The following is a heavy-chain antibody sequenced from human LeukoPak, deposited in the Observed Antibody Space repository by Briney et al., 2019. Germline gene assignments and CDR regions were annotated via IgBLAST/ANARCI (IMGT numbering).Heavy chain of an antibody. V-gene: IGHV3-11*01. D-gene: IGHD4-17*01. J-gene: IGHJ4*02. CDR1: GFTFSDYY. Sequence: GGSLRLSCAASGFTFSDYYMSWIRQAPGKGLEWVSYISNSGSTIYSADSVMGRFTISRDNAKNTLYLQMNSLRAEDTAVYYCAKPVYGDYPTFDYWGQGTLVTVSS. CDR3: AKPVYGDYPTFDY. CDR2: ISNSGSTI.